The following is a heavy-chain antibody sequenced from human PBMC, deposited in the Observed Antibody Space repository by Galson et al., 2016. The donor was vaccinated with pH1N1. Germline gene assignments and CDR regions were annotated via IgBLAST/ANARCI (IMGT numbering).Heavy chain of an antibody. CDR1: GFTFSSWH. D-gene: IGHD4-23*01. CDR3: ARPGNYDGDRRGAFDL. V-gene: IGHV3-48*04. CDR2: ITYTSATI. Sequence: SLRLSCAAPGFTFSSWHMDWVRQAPGEGLEWISFITYTSATIYYADSVKGRFTVSRDNAKNSLYLQMNSLGAEDTAVYYCARPGNYDGDRRGAFDLWGQGTMVTVSP. J-gene: IGHJ3*01.